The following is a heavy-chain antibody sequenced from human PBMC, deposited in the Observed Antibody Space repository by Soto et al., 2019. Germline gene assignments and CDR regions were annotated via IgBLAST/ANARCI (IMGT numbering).Heavy chain of an antibody. D-gene: IGHD6-13*01. Sequence: HLQLQESGPGLVKPSETLSLTCTVSGCSISTSSYYWGWIRQPPGKGLEWIGSIYYSGSTYYNPSLKSRVTISADTSKNQFSLKLSSVTAADTAVYYCARLIAAAGGNRAYWGQGTLVTVSS. CDR1: GCSISTSSYY. CDR2: IYYSGST. J-gene: IGHJ4*02. V-gene: IGHV4-39*01. CDR3: ARLIAAAGGNRAY.